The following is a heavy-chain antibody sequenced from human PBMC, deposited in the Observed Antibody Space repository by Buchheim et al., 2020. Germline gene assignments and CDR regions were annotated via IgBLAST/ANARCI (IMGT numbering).Heavy chain of an antibody. CDR3: ARGLRGYSGYALIAYYYYYYGMDV. Sequence: QVQLVQSGAEVKKPGSPVKVSCKASGGTFSSYAISWVRQAPGQGLEWMGGIIPIFGTANYAQKFQGRVTITADESTSTAYMELSSLRSEDTAVYYCARGLRGYSGYALIAYYYYYYGMDVWGQGTT. CDR1: GGTFSSYA. V-gene: IGHV1-69*01. J-gene: IGHJ6*02. D-gene: IGHD5-12*01. CDR2: IIPIFGTA.